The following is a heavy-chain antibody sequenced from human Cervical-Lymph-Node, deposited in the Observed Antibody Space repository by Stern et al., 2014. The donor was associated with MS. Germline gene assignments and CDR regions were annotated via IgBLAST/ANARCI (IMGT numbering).Heavy chain of an antibody. Sequence: VQLEQSGAKMKKPGASVRVSCKVSGDDFTGCFVHWVRQVPGQGLEWMGRVNPNSDDPTYAQNFQDKVTITRAPYISTASLELSRLTSADTAVYYRAREATRIIVGLDYWGQGTPVTVSP. V-gene: IGHV1-2*06. J-gene: IGHJ4*02. CDR1: GDDFTGCF. CDR3: AREATRIIVGLDY. D-gene: IGHD2/OR15-2a*01. CDR2: VNPNSDDP.